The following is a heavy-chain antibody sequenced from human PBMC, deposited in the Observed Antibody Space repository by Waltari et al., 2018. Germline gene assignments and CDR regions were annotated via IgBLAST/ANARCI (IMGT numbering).Heavy chain of an antibody. V-gene: IGHV1-46*01. Sequence: QVQLVQSGAEVKKPGASVKISCKTSEYTFASSYVHWVRQAPGQGLEWMGIIKPSGGSTIYAQRFQGRVTMTRDTSTSTVYMELSSLKSEDTAVYYCATDTGALWMDVWGQGTTVTVSS. CDR3: ATDTGALWMDV. J-gene: IGHJ6*02. D-gene: IGHD2-21*01. CDR2: IKPSGGST. CDR1: EYTFASSY.